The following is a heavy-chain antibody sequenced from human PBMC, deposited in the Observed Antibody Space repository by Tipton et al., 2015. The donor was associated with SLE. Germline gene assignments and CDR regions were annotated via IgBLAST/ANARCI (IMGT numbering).Heavy chain of an antibody. J-gene: IGHJ2*01. CDR3: ARDPSDGTGVGYFDL. CDR2: IYYSGST. Sequence: TLSLTCTVSGGSISSGDYYWSWIRQPPGKGLEWIGYIYYSGSTYYNPSLKSRVTISVDTYKNQFSLKLSAVTAADTAVYYCARDPSDGTGVGYFDLWGRGTPVTVSS. V-gene: IGHV4-30-4*01. CDR1: GGSISSGDYY. D-gene: IGHD3/OR15-3a*01.